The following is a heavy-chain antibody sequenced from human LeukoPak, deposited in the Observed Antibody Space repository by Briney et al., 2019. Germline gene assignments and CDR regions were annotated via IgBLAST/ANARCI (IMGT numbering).Heavy chain of an antibody. CDR1: GFTFSSSA. Sequence: GGSLRLSCAASGFTFSSSAMSWVRQAPGKGLEWVSSISGSGSGGSTYYADSVKGRFTISRDNSKNTLYMQMNSLRVEDTAVYYCAKDEATSVLIPGYDQYYFDNWGQGTLVTVSS. D-gene: IGHD5-12*01. J-gene: IGHJ4*02. CDR2: ISGSGSGGST. CDR3: AKDEATSVLIPGYDQYYFDN. V-gene: IGHV3-23*01.